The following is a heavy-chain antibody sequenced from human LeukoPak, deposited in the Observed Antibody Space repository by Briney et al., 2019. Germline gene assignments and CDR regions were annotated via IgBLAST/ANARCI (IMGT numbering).Heavy chain of an antibody. D-gene: IGHD5-12*01. CDR2: ISYDGSNN. V-gene: IGHV3-30*18. J-gene: IGHJ6*02. CDR3: VKGRIERSGYVYYYYGMDV. Sequence: GGSLRLSCAASGFTFSSYGMHWVRQAPGKGLEWVAVISYDGSNNYYADSVKGRFTISRDNSKNTLYLQMNSLSTEDTAVYYCVKGRIERSGYVYYYYGMDVWGQGTTVTVSS. CDR1: GFTFSSYG.